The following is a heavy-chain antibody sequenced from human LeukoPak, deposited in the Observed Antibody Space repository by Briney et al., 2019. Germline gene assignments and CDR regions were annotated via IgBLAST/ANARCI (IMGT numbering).Heavy chain of an antibody. Sequence: TSETLSLTCTVSGGSISSYYWSWIRQPPGKGLEWIGYIYYSGSTNYNPSLKSRVTISVDTSKNQFSLKLSSVTAADTAVYYCARDRLWFGGFDIWGQGTMVTVSS. CDR1: GGSISSYY. D-gene: IGHD3-10*01. CDR2: IYYSGST. CDR3: ARDRLWFGGFDI. J-gene: IGHJ3*02. V-gene: IGHV4-59*01.